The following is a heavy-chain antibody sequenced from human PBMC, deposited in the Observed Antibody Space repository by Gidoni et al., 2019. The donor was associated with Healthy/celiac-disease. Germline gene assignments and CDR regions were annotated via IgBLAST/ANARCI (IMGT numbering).Heavy chain of an antibody. Sequence: EVQLVQAGAEVKKPGEALKIPCRGSGYSFTSYWIGWGRQIPGKGLEWMGIIYPGDSDTRYRPSFQGQVTISADNSISTAYLQWSSLKPSDTAMYYCARHELGLCGMDVWGQGTTVTVSS. CDR2: IYPGDSDT. CDR1: GYSFTSYW. D-gene: IGHD5-18*01. CDR3: ARHELGLCGMDV. J-gene: IGHJ6*02. V-gene: IGHV5-51*01.